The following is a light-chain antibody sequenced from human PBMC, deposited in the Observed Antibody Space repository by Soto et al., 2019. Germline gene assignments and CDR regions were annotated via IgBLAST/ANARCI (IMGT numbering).Light chain of an antibody. Sequence: ETVMTQSPATLSVSPGDRATLSCSASQSVSYNLAWYQQKPGQAPRLLIYDASTRATGIPARFSGSASGTEFTLTISSLLSEDFAVYYCQQYNNWPLTFCGGTKVEMK. V-gene: IGKV3D-15*01. CDR1: QSVSYN. CDR2: DAS. J-gene: IGKJ4*01. CDR3: QQYNNWPLT.